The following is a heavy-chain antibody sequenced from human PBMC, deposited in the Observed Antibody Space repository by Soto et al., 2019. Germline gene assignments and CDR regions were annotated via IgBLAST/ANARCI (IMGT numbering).Heavy chain of an antibody. Sequence: QITLKESGPTLVKPTQTLTLTCTFSGFSLSTSGVGVGWIRQPPGKALEWLALIYWDDDKRYSPSLKSRLTITKDTAKNQVVLTMTNRDPGDTATDDCAHRPSYCSGGSCYSGFDYWGQGTLVTVSS. V-gene: IGHV2-5*02. CDR2: IYWDDDK. CDR1: GFSLSTSGVG. CDR3: AHRPSYCSGGSCYSGFDY. D-gene: IGHD2-15*01. J-gene: IGHJ4*02.